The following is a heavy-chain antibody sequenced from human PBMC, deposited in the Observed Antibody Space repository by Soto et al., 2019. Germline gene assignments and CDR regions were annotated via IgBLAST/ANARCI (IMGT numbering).Heavy chain of an antibody. Sequence: SPTLSLTCGISGDSVSRNSAAWNWIRQSPSRGLEWLGRTYYRSKWYNDYAVSVKSRITINPDTSKNQFSLQLNSVTPEDTAVYYCARDQEAAAAGTQRNWFDPWGQGTLVTVSS. CDR3: ARDQEAAAAGTQRNWFDP. CDR2: TYYRSKWYN. V-gene: IGHV6-1*01. J-gene: IGHJ5*02. CDR1: GDSVSRNSAA. D-gene: IGHD6-13*01.